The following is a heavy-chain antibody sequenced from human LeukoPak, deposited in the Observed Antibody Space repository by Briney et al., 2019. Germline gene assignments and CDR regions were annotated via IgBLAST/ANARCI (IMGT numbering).Heavy chain of an antibody. V-gene: IGHV3-74*01. D-gene: IGHD3-16*01. J-gene: IGHJ3*02. CDR1: VFTFRIHW. CDR3: AGDGGFGGAFDI. Sequence: GGSLTLSCAPSVFTFRIHWVHWVRQAPGKGVVWVSHTKSDGRSIIYAHSVRGRLTISRDNAKNTLYLQKNSVRAEDTAVYYCAGDGGFGGAFDIWGQGTVVTVSS. CDR2: TKSDGRSI.